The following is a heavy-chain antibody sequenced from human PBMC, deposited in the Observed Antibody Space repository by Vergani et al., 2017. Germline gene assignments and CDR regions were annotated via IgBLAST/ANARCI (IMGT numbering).Heavy chain of an antibody. V-gene: IGHV3-30*02. J-gene: IGHJ4*02. D-gene: IGHD2-15*01. CDR2: IRSDESRR. CDR1: GGSISSSNW. CDR3: AKEGGGYCSGGTCYPEY. Sequence: QVQLQESGPGLVKPSGTLCLTCAVSGGSISSSNWWSWVRQAPGKGLEWVASIRSDESRRYYGDSMEGPFTISRDNSKNTLYLQMKSLRPEDTAVYYCAKEGGGYCSGGTCYPEYWGQGTLVIVSS.